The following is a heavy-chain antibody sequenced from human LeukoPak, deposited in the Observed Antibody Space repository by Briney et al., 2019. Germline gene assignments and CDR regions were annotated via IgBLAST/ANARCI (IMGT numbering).Heavy chain of an antibody. V-gene: IGHV4-34*01. D-gene: IGHD2-15*01. Sequence: PSETLSLTCAVYGGSFSGYYWSWIRQPPGKGLEWIGEINHSGSTNYNPSLKSRVTISVDTSKNQFSLKLSSVTAADTAVYYCARLAKRAAQIDYWGQGALVTVSS. J-gene: IGHJ4*02. CDR2: INHSGST. CDR1: GGSFSGYY. CDR3: ARLAKRAAQIDY.